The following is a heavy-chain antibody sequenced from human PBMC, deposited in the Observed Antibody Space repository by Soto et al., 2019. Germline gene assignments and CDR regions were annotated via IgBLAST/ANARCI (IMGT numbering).Heavy chain of an antibody. CDR2: ISSSSSYI. D-gene: IGHD2-2*01. J-gene: IGHJ6*03. V-gene: IGHV3-21*01. Sequence: GGSLRLSCAASGFTFSSYSMNWVRQAPGKGLEWVSSISSSSSYIYYADSVKGRFTISRDNAKNSLYLQMNSLRAEDTAVYYCARESGYGWYQLPGRENYYYYYMDVWGKGTTVTVSS. CDR3: ARESGYGWYQLPGRENYYYYYMDV. CDR1: GFTFSSYS.